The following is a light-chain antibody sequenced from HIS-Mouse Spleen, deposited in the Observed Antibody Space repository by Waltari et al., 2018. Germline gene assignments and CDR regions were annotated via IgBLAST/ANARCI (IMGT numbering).Light chain of an antibody. CDR2: EDG. CDR1: ALPKKY. V-gene: IGLV3-10*01. Sequence: SYELTQPPSVSVSPGQTARIPCSGDALPKKYAYWYQQQSGQAPVLVIYEDGKLTSGILASCFGSSSGTKATLTISGAQEEEEADYYCYSTDSSGNHRVFGGGTKLTVL. CDR3: YSTDSSGNHRV. J-gene: IGLJ2*01.